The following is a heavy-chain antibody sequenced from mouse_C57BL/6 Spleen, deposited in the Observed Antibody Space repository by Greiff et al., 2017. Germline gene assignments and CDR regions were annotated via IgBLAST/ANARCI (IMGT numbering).Heavy chain of an antibody. J-gene: IGHJ3*01. CDR3: ARIEGGKLGREYWFAY. CDR2: IWWDDDK. CDR1: GFSLSTFGMG. D-gene: IGHD4-1*01. Sequence: QVTLKVSGPGILQPSQTLSLTCSFSGFSLSTFGMGVGWIRQPSGQGLEWLAHIWWDDDKYYNPALKSRLTIAKDTSKNQVFLKIANVDTADTATYYCARIEGGKLGREYWFAYWGQGTLVTVSA. V-gene: IGHV8-8*01.